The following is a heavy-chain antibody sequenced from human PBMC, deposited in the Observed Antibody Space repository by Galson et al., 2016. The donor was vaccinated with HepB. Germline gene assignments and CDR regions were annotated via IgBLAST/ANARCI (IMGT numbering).Heavy chain of an antibody. CDR2: ISYSGST. V-gene: IGHV4-31*03. Sequence: TLSLTCTFSGGSISSGPYYWTWIRQHPGEGLEWIGYISYSGSTYYKSSLKSRVTISVDTSKNQFSMKLDSVTAADTAVYFCVRVGVRSNNYFAYVMDVWGNGTTVSVSS. J-gene: IGHJ6*04. CDR1: GGSISSGPYY. CDR3: VRVGVRSNNYFAYVMDV. D-gene: IGHD2-15*01.